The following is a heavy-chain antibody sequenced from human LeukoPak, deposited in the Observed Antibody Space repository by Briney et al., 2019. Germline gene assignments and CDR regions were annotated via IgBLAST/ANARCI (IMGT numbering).Heavy chain of an antibody. CDR1: GFTFSSYG. CDR2: LRYDGSNK. Sequence: GGSLRLSCAASGFTFSSYGMHWVRQAPGKGLEWVAFLRYDGSNKYYADSVKGRFTISRDNSKNTLYLQMNSLRAEDTAVYYCAKEYDILTGYYAFDIWGQGTMVTVSS. J-gene: IGHJ3*02. CDR3: AKEYDILTGYYAFDI. D-gene: IGHD3-9*01. V-gene: IGHV3-30*02.